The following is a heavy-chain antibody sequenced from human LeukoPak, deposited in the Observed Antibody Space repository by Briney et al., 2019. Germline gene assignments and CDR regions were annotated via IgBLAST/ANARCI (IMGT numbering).Heavy chain of an antibody. J-gene: IGHJ5*02. CDR3: TRSCSSSSCFGGRHNWFDT. CDR1: GFSFADYA. CDR2: IRSRCCGGTT. Sequence: SLRLSCTTSGFSFADYAVICFRQAPGEGLECVSFIRSRCCGGTTEYGVSVKGIFTISREDSKTVGYLQMNSLNTEYTTVYYCTRSCSSSSCFGGRHNWFDTWGQGTMVTVSS. D-gene: IGHD2-2*01. V-gene: IGHV3-49*03.